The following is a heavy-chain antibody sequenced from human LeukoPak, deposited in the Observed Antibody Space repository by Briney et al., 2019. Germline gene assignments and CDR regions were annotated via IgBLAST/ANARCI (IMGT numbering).Heavy chain of an antibody. D-gene: IGHD3-10*01. V-gene: IGHV3-30*18. CDR3: AKAPARFQGSYYYYYMGV. CDR2: ISYDGSNK. Sequence: GGSLRLSCAASGFTFSSYGMHWVRQAPGKGLEWVAVISYDGSNKYYADSVKGRSTISRDNSKNTLYLQMNSLRAEDAAVYYCAKAPARFQGSYYYYYMGVWGKGTTVTVSS. J-gene: IGHJ6*03. CDR1: GFTFSSYG.